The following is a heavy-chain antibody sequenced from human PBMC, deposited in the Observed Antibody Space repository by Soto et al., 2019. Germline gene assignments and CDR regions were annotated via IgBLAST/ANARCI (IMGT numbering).Heavy chain of an antibody. D-gene: IGHD3-10*01. Sequence: PSETLSLTCTVSGGSLSGYYWSWIRQSPGKGLEWMGYIYSSGNTNYNPSLKSRATISIDTSKNLFSLRLSSVTAADTAVYYCARNQRKSMRYYYYMDVSGKGTTVTVSS. CDR3: ARNQRKSMRYYYYMDV. CDR1: GGSLSGYY. V-gene: IGHV4-59*01. J-gene: IGHJ6*03. CDR2: IYSSGNT.